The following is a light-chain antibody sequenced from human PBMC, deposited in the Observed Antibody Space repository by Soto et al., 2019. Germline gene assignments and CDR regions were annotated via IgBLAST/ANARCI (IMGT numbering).Light chain of an antibody. CDR1: SRDVGAYDF. CDR3: SSYTSSSTRV. J-gene: IGLJ1*01. CDR2: EAS. Sequence: QSLLAPPSSMSGSPGQSMTLSCPGTSRDVGAYDFVSWYQQHPDKAPKLMIYEASNRPSGVSNRFSGSKSVNTATLTISGLQAEDEADYYCSSYTSSSTRVFGTGTKVTVL. V-gene: IGLV2-14*03.